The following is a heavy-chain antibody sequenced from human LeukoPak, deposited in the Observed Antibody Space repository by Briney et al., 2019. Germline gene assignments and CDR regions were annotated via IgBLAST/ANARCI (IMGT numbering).Heavy chain of an antibody. CDR3: ARGRYGDENDNWFDP. V-gene: IGHV3-30*04. J-gene: IGHJ5*02. CDR2: ISYDGSNK. D-gene: IGHD4-17*01. Sequence: GRSLRLSCAASEFTFSSYAMHWVRQAPGKGLEWVAVISYDGSNKYYADSVKGRFTISRDNSKNTLYLQMNSLRAEDTAVYYCARGRYGDENDNWFDPWGQGTLVTVSS. CDR1: EFTFSSYA.